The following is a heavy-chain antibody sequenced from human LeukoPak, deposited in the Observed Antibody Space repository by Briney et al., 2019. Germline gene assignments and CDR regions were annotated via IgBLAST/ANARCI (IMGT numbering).Heavy chain of an antibody. V-gene: IGHV1-8*01. J-gene: IGHJ4*02. D-gene: IGHD3/OR15-3a*01. CDR2: MNPKSGNT. CDR1: GYTFGNYD. Sequence: GASVKVSCKASGYTFGNYDINWVRQATGQGLEWMGWMNPKSGNTGYARRFQGRVSMTRDTSIATAYMELSNLRYDDTAVYYCARGRGFLDWFNYWGQGTRVAV. CDR3: ARGRGFLDWFNY.